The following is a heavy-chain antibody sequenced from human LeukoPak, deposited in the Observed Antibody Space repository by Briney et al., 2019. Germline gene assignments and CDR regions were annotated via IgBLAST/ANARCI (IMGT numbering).Heavy chain of an antibody. CDR3: ARDFGYYYDSSGSDY. J-gene: IGHJ4*02. D-gene: IGHD3-22*01. Sequence: GASVKVSCKASGGTFSSYAISWVRQAPGQGLEWMGGIIPIFGTANYAQKFQGRVTITTDESTSTAYMELSSLRSEDTAVYYCARDFGYYYDSSGSDYWGQGTLVTVSS. CDR2: IIPIFGTA. CDR1: GGTFSSYA. V-gene: IGHV1-69*05.